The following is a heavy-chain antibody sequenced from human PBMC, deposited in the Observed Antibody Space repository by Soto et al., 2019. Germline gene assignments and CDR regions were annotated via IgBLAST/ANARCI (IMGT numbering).Heavy chain of an antibody. D-gene: IGHD3-9*01. V-gene: IGHV3-7*01. CDR1: GFSFSGYL. CDR2: IKQDGSEK. J-gene: IGHJ4*02. Sequence: GGSLTLSCAASGFSFSGYLMTWFCQAPGKGLEWVANIKQDGSEKFYVESVKGRFTISRDKAKNSLYLQMNSLSAEDTAVYYCARAFLILTGYFTSTSFDYWGKGTLVTVSS. CDR3: ARAFLILTGYFTSTSFDY.